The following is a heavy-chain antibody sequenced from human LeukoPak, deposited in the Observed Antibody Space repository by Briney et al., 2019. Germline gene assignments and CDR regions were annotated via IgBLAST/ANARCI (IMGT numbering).Heavy chain of an antibody. CDR1: GGYISGYY. V-gene: IGHV4-59*08. D-gene: IGHD5-18*01. J-gene: IGHJ4*02. CDR3: ARHVPGRDTAMLTDY. Sequence: SETLSLTCTVSGGYISGYYWSWVRQPPGKGLEYIGNIHYTGSTNYNPSLKSRVTISVDTSKNRFSLKLSSVTAADTAVYYCARHVPGRDTAMLTDYWGQGALVTVSS. CDR2: IHYTGST.